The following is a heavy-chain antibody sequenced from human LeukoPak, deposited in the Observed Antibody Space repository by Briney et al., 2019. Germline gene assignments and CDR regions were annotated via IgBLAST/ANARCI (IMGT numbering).Heavy chain of an antibody. V-gene: IGHV4-39*07. CDR2: INHSGST. CDR1: GGSISSSNYY. CDR3: ARENYDYVWGSYRSNWFDP. J-gene: IGHJ5*02. D-gene: IGHD3-16*02. Sequence: TTSETLSLTCTVSGGSISSSNYYWGWIRQPPGKGLEWIGEINHSGSTNYNPSLKSRVTISVDTSKNQFSLKLSSVTAADTAVYYCARENYDYVWGSYRSNWFDPWGQGTLVTVSS.